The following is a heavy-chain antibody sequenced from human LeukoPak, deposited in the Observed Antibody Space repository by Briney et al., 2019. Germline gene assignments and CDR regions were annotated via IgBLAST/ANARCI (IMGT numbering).Heavy chain of an antibody. CDR2: ISGSGGST. CDR1: GFTFSSYG. J-gene: IGHJ4*02. D-gene: IGHD5-18*01. Sequence: GGTLRLSCAASGFTFSSYGMSWVRQAPGKGLEWVSAISGSGGSTYYADSVKGRFTISRDNSKNTLYLQMNSLRAEDTAVYYCAKGYSNGYSDYWGQGTLVTVSS. CDR3: AKGYSNGYSDY. V-gene: IGHV3-23*01.